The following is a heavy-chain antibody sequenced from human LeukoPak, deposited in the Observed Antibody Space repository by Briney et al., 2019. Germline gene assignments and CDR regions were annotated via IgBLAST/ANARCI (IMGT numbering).Heavy chain of an antibody. Sequence: ASVKVSCKASGYTFISYGISWVRQAPGQGLEWMGWISAYKGNTNYAQKLQGRVTMTTDTSTSTAYMELRSLRSDDTAVYYCATVRYYDSSGYYQYTDYWGQGTLVTVSS. D-gene: IGHD3-22*01. J-gene: IGHJ4*02. CDR1: GYTFISYG. CDR3: ATVRYYDSSGYYQYTDY. V-gene: IGHV1-18*01. CDR2: ISAYKGNT.